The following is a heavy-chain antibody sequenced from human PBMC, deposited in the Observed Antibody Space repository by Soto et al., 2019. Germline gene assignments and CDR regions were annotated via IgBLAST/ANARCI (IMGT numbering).Heavy chain of an antibody. CDR2: IIPIFGTT. CDR3: AAVLRLGELGYYGMDV. CDR1: GGTFSNYA. Sequence: QVQLVQSGAEVKKPRSSVMVSCRASGGTFSNYAISWVRQAPGQGLEWLGGIIPIFGTTNYAQKFQGRVTITADKSTSTAYMELYSLRSEDTAVYYCAAVLRLGELGYYGMDVWGQGTTVTVSS. V-gene: IGHV1-69*06. D-gene: IGHD3-16*01. J-gene: IGHJ6*02.